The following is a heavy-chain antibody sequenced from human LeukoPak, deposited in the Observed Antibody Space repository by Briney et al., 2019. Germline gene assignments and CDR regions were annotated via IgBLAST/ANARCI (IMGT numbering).Heavy chain of an antibody. CDR2: MNPNSGNT. CDR3: ARTYGSGSCRPDYYYYYMDV. V-gene: IGHV1-8*01. J-gene: IGHJ6*03. CDR1: GYTFTSYD. D-gene: IGHD3-10*01. Sequence: ASVKVSCKASGYTFTSYDINWVRRATGQGLEWMGWMNPNSGNTGYAQKFQGRVTMTRNTSISTAYMELSSLRSEDTAVYYCARTYGSGSCRPDYYYYYMDVWGKGTTVTVSS.